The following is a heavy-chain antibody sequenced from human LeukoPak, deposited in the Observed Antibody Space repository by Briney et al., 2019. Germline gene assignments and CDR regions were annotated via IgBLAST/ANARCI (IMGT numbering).Heavy chain of an antibody. CDR1: GFTFSSYA. Sequence: GGSLRLSCAASGFTFSSYAMHWVRQAPGKGLEWGAVISYDGSNKYYADSVKGRFTISRDNSKNTLYLKMNSLRAEDTAVYYCARVFYDFWSGYSPLGYWGQGTLVTVSS. CDR2: ISYDGSNK. D-gene: IGHD3-3*01. CDR3: ARVFYDFWSGYSPLGY. V-gene: IGHV3-30-3*01. J-gene: IGHJ4*02.